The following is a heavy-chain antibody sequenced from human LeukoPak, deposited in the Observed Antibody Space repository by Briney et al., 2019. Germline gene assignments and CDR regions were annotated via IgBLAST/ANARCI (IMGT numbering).Heavy chain of an antibody. CDR3: ARLRPVAGYDAFDI. J-gene: IGHJ3*02. Sequence: SETLSLTCTVSGGSITNYYWSWIRQPPGKGLEWIGHIYSGGSTTYSPSLKSRVTMSVDTSKNQFSLKLTSVTAADTAVYYCARLRPVAGYDAFDIWGHGTMVTVSS. D-gene: IGHD6-19*01. V-gene: IGHV4-59*08. CDR1: GGSITNYY. CDR2: IYSGGST.